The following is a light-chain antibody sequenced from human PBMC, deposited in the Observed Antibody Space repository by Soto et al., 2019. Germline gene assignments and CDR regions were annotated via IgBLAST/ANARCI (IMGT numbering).Light chain of an antibody. CDR1: QTIATY. CDR3: QQSYSSLVT. J-gene: IGKJ4*01. V-gene: IGKV1-39*01. CDR2: TSS. Sequence: IEMTQSPASLSASVGDRVTITCRASQTIATYLNWFQHKSGRAPKLLIYTSSRVNSGVSSRFRGSGSGTDFTLTINDVQPEDSATYYCQQSYSSLVTFGAGTKVDIK.